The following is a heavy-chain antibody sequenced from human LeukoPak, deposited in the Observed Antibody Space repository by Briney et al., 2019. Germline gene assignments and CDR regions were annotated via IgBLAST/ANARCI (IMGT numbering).Heavy chain of an antibody. V-gene: IGHV3-21*01. CDR3: ARDRSLGYCSSTSCYKGPPSDYYYGMDV. J-gene: IGHJ6*04. D-gene: IGHD2-2*02. CDR1: GFTFSSYS. Sequence: GGSLRLSCAASGFTFSSYSMNWVRQAPGKGLEWVSSISSSSSYIYYADSVKGRFTISRDNAKNSLYLQMNSLRAEDTAVYYCARDRSLGYCSSTSCYKGPPSDYYYGMDVWGKGTTVTVSS. CDR2: ISSSSSYI.